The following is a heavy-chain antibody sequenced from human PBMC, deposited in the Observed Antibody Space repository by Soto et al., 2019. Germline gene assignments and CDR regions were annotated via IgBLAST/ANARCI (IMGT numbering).Heavy chain of an antibody. CDR3: AHSRCGGDCLQSYPSHYYYGMDV. Sequence: QITLKESGPTLVKPTQTLTLTCTFSGFSLSTSGVSVGWIRQPPGKALEWLALIYLDDDKRYSPSLKSRLPITKETSKNQVVLRMTNMDPVDTATYYGAHSRCGGDCLQSYPSHYYYGMDVWGQGTTVTVS. CDR2: IYLDDDK. J-gene: IGHJ6*02. V-gene: IGHV2-5*02. CDR1: GFSLSTSGVS. D-gene: IGHD2-21*02.